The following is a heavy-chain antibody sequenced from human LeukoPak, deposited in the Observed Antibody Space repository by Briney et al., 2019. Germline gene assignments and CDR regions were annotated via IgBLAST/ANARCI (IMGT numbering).Heavy chain of an antibody. V-gene: IGHV1-2*02. CDR1: GYTFTHYY. CDR2: ILPRSGDT. CDR3: ARLPRDLVSAAPFPS. Sequence: GASVKVSCKASGYTFTHYYIQGVRQAPGEGLEWVGWILPRSGDTYYAQRFHGRVAMTTGTSINTAYMELSRLKSDDTAVYFCARLPRDLVSAAPFPSSGERTLVTVSS. J-gene: IGHJ5*02. D-gene: IGHD2-2*01.